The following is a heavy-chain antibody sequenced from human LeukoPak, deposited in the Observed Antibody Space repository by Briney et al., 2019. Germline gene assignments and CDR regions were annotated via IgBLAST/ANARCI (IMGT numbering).Heavy chain of an antibody. Sequence: SETLSLTCAVYGGSFSGYYWSWIRQPPGRGLEWIGEINHSGSTNYNPSLKSRVTISVDTSKNQFSLKLSSVTAADTAVYYCASRLAPPPYYYGSGSYYKYWGQGTLVTVSS. D-gene: IGHD3-10*01. CDR3: ASRLAPPPYYYGSGSYYKY. V-gene: IGHV4-34*01. J-gene: IGHJ4*02. CDR2: INHSGST. CDR1: GGSFSGYY.